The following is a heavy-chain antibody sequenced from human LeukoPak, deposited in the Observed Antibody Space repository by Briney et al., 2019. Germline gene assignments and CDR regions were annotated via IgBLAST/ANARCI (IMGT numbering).Heavy chain of an antibody. V-gene: IGHV3-53*04. J-gene: IGHJ4*02. CDR2: IYSGGST. CDR1: GFTFSSYA. Sequence: PGGSLRLSCAASGFTFSSYAMSWVRQAPGKGLEWVSVIYSGGSTYYADSVKGRFTISRHNSKNTLYLQMNSLRAEDTAVYYCASGEGTFDYWGQGTLVTVSS. CDR3: ASGEGTFDY. D-gene: IGHD2-21*01.